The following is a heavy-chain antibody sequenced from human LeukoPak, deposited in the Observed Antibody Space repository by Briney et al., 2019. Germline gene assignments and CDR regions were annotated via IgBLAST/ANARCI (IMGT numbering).Heavy chain of an antibody. V-gene: IGHV3-21*01. Sequence: GGSLRLSCAASGFTFSSYSMHWVRQAPGKGLEWVSSISSSSSYIYYADSVKGRFTISRDNAKNSLYLQMNSLRAEDTAVYYCARMGIAAAGRWGQGTLVTVSS. CDR3: ARMGIAAAGR. CDR1: GFTFSSYS. D-gene: IGHD6-13*01. J-gene: IGHJ4*02. CDR2: ISSSSSYI.